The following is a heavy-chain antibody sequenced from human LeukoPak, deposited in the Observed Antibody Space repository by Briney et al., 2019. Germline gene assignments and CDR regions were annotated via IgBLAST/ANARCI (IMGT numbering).Heavy chain of an antibody. J-gene: IGHJ4*02. V-gene: IGHV3-23*01. CDR1: GSTFDDYA. D-gene: IGHD3-3*01. Sequence: PGGSLRLSCAASGSTFDDYAMSWVRQAPGKGLEWVSAISGSGGSTYYADSVKGRFTISRDNSKNTLYLQMNSLRAEDTAVYYCAKDIFGGPKYYFDYWGQGTLVTVSS. CDR3: AKDIFGGPKYYFDY. CDR2: ISGSGGST.